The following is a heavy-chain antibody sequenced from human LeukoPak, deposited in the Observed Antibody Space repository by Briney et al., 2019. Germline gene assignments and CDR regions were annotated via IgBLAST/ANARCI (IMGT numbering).Heavy chain of an antibody. V-gene: IGHV3-66*01. Sequence: GGSLRLSCAASGFTVSSNYMSWVRQAPGKGLEWVSVIYSGGSTYYADSVKGRFTISRDNSKNTLYLQMNSLRAEDTAVYYCARERGLPPMEDCWGQGTLVTVSS. J-gene: IGHJ4*02. CDR1: GFTVSSNY. D-gene: IGHD5-18*01. CDR3: ARERGLPPMEDC. CDR2: IYSGGST.